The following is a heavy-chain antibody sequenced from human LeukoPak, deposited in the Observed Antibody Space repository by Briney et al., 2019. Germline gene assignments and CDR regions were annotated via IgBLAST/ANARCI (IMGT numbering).Heavy chain of an antibody. CDR2: NSSSGSTI. D-gene: IGHD3-16*02. CDR3: ARGDEMITFGGVIVD. V-gene: IGHV3-48*03. CDR1: GFTFSIYE. Sequence: GGSLRLSCAASGFTFSIYEMNWVRQAPGKGLEWVSYNSSSGSTIYYADSVKGRFTISRDNAKNSLYLQMNSLRAEDTAVYYCARGDEMITFGGVIVDWGQGTLVTVSS. J-gene: IGHJ4*02.